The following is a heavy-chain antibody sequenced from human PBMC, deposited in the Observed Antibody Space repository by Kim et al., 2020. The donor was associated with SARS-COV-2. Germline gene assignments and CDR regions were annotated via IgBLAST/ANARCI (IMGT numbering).Heavy chain of an antibody. CDR3: ARDGGRYSSSWLSN. D-gene: IGHD6-13*01. J-gene: IGHJ4*02. Sequence: SETLSLTCTVSGGSISSYYWSWIRQPPGKGLEWIWYIYYSVITNYNPSLKSRVTISVDTSKNQFSLTLSSVTAADTAVYYCARDGGRYSSSWLSNWGQGTLVTVSS. CDR1: GGSISSYY. CDR2: IYYSVIT. V-gene: IGHV4-59*01.